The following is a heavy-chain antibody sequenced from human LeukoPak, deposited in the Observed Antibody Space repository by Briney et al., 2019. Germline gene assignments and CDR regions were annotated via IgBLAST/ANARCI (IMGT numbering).Heavy chain of an antibody. CDR3: AKDPFGHYGMDV. CDR2: ISGSGGST. D-gene: IGHD3-16*01. CDR1: GFTFSSDA. V-gene: IGHV3-23*01. J-gene: IGHJ6*02. Sequence: GGSLRLSCAASGFTFSSDAMSWIRQAPGKGLEWVSAISGSGGSTYYADSVKGRFTISRDNSKNTLYLQMNSLRAEDTAVYYCAKDPFGHYGMDVWGQGTTVTVSS.